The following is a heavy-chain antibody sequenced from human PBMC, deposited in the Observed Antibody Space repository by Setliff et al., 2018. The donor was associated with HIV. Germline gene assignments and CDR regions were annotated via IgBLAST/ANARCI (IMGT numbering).Heavy chain of an antibody. J-gene: IGHJ6*03. CDR1: GYTFIGYH. V-gene: IGHV1-2*06. Sequence: ASVMVSCKASGYTFIGYHIHWVRQAPRQGLEWMGRINPNSGATNYAQKFQGRVTTTRDTSSRTAYMELSRLRSDDTAVYFCARGRGYCSSHGCFYYYMDVWAEGTTVTVSS. D-gene: IGHD2-2*01. CDR3: ARGRGYCSSHGCFYYYMDV. CDR2: INPNSGAT.